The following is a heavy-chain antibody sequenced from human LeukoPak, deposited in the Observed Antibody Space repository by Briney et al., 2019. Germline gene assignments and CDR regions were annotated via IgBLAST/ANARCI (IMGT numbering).Heavy chain of an antibody. Sequence: AGGSLRLSCAASGFTFSSYGMHWVRQAPGKGLEWVAFIRYDGSNKYYADSVKGRFTISRDNSKNTLYLQMNSLRAEDTAVYYCAKDHWAYCGGDCYSTFDYWGQGTLVTVSS. CDR2: IRYDGSNK. D-gene: IGHD2-21*02. CDR1: GFTFSSYG. V-gene: IGHV3-30*02. J-gene: IGHJ4*02. CDR3: AKDHWAYCGGDCYSTFDY.